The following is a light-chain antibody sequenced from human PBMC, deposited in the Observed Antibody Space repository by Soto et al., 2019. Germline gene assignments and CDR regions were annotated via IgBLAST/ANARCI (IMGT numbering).Light chain of an antibody. V-gene: IGKV3-20*01. CDR2: GAS. CDR3: QQYGRSPPFT. Sequence: EIALTQSLGTLSLSPGERATLSCRASQSVSSTYIAWYQQNPGRAPRLLIYGASSRATGIPDRFSGSGSGTDCTLTISRLAPEDFAVYFCQQYGRSPPFTFGQGTKVEIK. CDR1: QSVSSTY. J-gene: IGKJ2*01.